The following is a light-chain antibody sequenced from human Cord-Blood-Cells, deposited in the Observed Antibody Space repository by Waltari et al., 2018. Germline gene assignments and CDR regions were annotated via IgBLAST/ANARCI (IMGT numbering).Light chain of an antibody. V-gene: IGLV1-47*01. Sequence: QSVLTQPPSASGTPGQRVTISCSGSSSNIGSNYVYWYQQLPGTAPKLLIYRNNPRPSGVPDRFAGPKAGTSASLAISGLRSEDEADYYCAAWDDSLSGPWVFGGGTKLTVL. CDR3: AAWDDSLSGPWV. J-gene: IGLJ3*02. CDR2: RNN. CDR1: SSNIGSNY.